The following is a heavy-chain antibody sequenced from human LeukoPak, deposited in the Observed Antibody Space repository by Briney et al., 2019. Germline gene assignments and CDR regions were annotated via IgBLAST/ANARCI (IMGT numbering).Heavy chain of an antibody. CDR2: TYYRSKWYN. V-gene: IGHV6-1*01. CDR3: AREPAEYYYDSSTGGNY. CDR1: GDSVSSNSAA. Sequence: SQTLSLTCAISGDSVSSNSAAWNSIRQSPSRGLEWLGRTYYRSKWYNDYAVSVKSRITINPDTSKNQFSLQLNSVTPEDTAVYYCAREPAEYYYDSSTGGNYWGQGTLVTVSS. D-gene: IGHD3-22*01. J-gene: IGHJ4*02.